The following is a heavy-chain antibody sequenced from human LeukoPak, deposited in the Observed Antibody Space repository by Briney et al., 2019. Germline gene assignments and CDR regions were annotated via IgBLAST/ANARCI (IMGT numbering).Heavy chain of an antibody. CDR2: IRSKANSYAT. CDR3: TRHSGSGSYLGSYYYMDV. CDR1: GFTFSGSA. J-gene: IGHJ6*03. V-gene: IGHV3-73*01. D-gene: IGHD3-10*01. Sequence: GGSLRLSCAASGFTFSGSAMHWVRQASGKGLKWVGRIRSKANSYATAYAASMKGRFTISRDDSKNTAYLQMNSLKTEDTAVYYCTRHSGSGSYLGSYYYMDVWGKGATVTVSS.